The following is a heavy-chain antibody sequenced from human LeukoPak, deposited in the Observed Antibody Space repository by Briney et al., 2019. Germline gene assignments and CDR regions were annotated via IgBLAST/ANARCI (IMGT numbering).Heavy chain of an antibody. D-gene: IGHD3-22*01. CDR1: GFTFISYA. V-gene: IGHV3-23*01. Sequence: GGSLRLSCSASGFTFISYAISWVRQAPGKGLELVSAISGSGGSTYYADSVKGRFTISRDNSKNTLYLQMNSLRAEDTAVYYCAKDVYDSSGYDWFDPWGQGTLVTVSS. J-gene: IGHJ5*02. CDR3: AKDVYDSSGYDWFDP. CDR2: ISGSGGST.